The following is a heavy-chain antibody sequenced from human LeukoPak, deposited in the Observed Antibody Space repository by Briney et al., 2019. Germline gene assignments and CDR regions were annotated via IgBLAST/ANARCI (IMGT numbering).Heavy chain of an antibody. V-gene: IGHV3-30*02. D-gene: IGHD5-24*01. J-gene: IGHJ3*02. CDR1: GFTFSSYG. Sequence: AGGSLRLSCAASGFTFSSYGMHWVRQAPGKGLEWVAFIRYDGSNKYYADSVKGRFTISRDNSKNTLYLQMNSLRAEDTAVYYCAKGGEGWLQFVPDAFDIWGQGTMVTVSS. CDR2: IRYDGSNK. CDR3: AKGGEGWLQFVPDAFDI.